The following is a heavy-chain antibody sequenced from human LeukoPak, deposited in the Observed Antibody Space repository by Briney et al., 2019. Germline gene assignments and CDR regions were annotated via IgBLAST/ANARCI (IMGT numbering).Heavy chain of an antibody. CDR3: ARAHVIDILTGYFDY. J-gene: IGHJ4*02. CDR1: GGSISSYY. Sequence: PSETLSLTCTVSGGSISSYYWSWIRQPPGKGLEWIGYIYYSGSTNYNPSLKSRVTISVDTSKNQFSLKLSSVPAADTAVYYCARAHVIDILTGYFDYWGQGTLVTVSS. D-gene: IGHD3-9*01. V-gene: IGHV4-59*01. CDR2: IYYSGST.